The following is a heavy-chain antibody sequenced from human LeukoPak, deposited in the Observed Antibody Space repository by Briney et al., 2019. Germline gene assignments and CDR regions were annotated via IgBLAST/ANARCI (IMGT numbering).Heavy chain of an antibody. V-gene: IGHV3-7*01. D-gene: IGHD3-3*01. J-gene: IGHJ4*02. CDR2: INQDGSEK. Sequence: PGGSLRLSCAASGFTFSSYWMSWVRQAPGKGLEWVANINQDGSEKYYVDSVKGRFTISRDNAKNSLYLQMNSLRAEDTAVYYCARDREGTVGAAEIDYWGQGTPVTVSS. CDR1: GFTFSSYW. CDR3: ARDREGTVGAAEIDY.